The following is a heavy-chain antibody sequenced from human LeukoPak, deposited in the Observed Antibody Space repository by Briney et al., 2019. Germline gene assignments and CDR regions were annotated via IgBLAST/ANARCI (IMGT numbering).Heavy chain of an antibody. D-gene: IGHD2/OR15-2a*01. CDR1: GFTFSSYA. CDR3: ARGLIAFDFDY. V-gene: IGHV3-30-3*01. CDR2: ISYGGSNK. J-gene: IGHJ4*02. Sequence: GGSLRLSCAASGFTFSSYAMHWVRQAPGKGLEWVAVISYGGSNKYYADSVKGRFTISRDNSKNTLYLQMNSLRAEDTAVYYCARGLIAFDFDYWGQGTLVTVSS.